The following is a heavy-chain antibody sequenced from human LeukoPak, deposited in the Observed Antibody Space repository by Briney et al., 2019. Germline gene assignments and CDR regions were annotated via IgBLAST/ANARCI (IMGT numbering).Heavy chain of an antibody. D-gene: IGHD2-15*01. CDR2: ISVSGNK. CDR3: AKAPVTTCSGAYCYPFDY. J-gene: IGHJ4*02. CDR1: GFTLSSYA. V-gene: IGHV3-23*01. Sequence: PGVSLRLSCAASGFTLSSYAMSWVRQARGKGLEWVSAISVSGNKYHADSVKGRFTISRDSSKNTLYLQMNRLRAEDAAVYYCAKAPVTTCSGAYCYPFDYWGQGTLVTVSS.